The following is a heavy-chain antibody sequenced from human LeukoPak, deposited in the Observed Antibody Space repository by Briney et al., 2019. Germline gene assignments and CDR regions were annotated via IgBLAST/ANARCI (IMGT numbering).Heavy chain of an antibody. CDR1: GFTFSSYS. CDR2: SSSSSSYI. J-gene: IGHJ4*02. CDR3: AKGYDFWSKPSPFDY. D-gene: IGHD3-3*01. Sequence: GGSLRLSCAASGFTFSSYSMNWVRQAPGKGLEWVSSSSSSSSYIYYADSVKGRFTISRDNAKNSLYLQMNSLRAEDTAVYYCAKGYDFWSKPSPFDYWGQGTLVTVSS. V-gene: IGHV3-21*04.